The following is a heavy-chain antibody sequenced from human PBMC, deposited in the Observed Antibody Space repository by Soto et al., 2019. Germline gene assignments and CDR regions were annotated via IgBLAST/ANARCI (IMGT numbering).Heavy chain of an antibody. D-gene: IGHD1-26*01. CDR2: IYDSGSA. CDR1: GDSISRGGYF. J-gene: IGHJ6*03. CDR3: ARGILRPNHYMDV. V-gene: IGHV4-31*03. Sequence: VQLPESGPGLVKPSQTLSLTCIVSGDSISRGGYFWTWIRQHPGKGLEWIGYIYDSGSAFYNPSLKSRVTMSVDTSKNQFSLNLRSVTAADTAVFYCARGILRPNHYMDVWGKGTAVAVSS.